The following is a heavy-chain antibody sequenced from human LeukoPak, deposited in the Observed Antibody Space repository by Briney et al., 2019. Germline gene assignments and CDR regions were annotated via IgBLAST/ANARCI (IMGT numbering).Heavy chain of an antibody. V-gene: IGHV1-18*01. D-gene: IGHD2-15*01. J-gene: IGHJ4*02. CDR3: ARDPCRSGGSCYSGPVDY. CDR2: ISAYNGNT. CDR1: GYTFTSYG. Sequence: GASVKVSCKASGYTFTSYGISWVRQAPGQGLEWMGWISAYNGNTNYAQKLQGRVTMTTDTSTSTAYMELRSLRSDDTAVYYCARDPCRSGGSCYSGPVDYWGQGTLVTVSS.